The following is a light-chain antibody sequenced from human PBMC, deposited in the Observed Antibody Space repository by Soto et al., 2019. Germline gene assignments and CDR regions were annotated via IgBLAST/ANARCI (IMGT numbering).Light chain of an antibody. CDR1: TSDVGRYNL. CDR2: EGS. CDR3: CSYAGSSTVV. J-gene: IGLJ2*01. Sequence: QSVLTQPASVSGSPGQSITISCSGTTSDVGRYNLVSWYQHHPGKAPKLLIYEGSKRPSGVSNRFSGSKSGNTASLTISGLQAEDEDDYYCCSYAGSSTVVFGGGTKLTVL. V-gene: IGLV2-23*01.